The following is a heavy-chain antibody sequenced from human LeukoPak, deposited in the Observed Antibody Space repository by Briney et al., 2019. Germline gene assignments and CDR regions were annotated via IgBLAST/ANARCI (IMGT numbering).Heavy chain of an antibody. Sequence: GGSLRLSCEGSGFSFSSYDKIWVRQAPGKGLEWVSSISGSGGSTYFADSVKGRFNISRDNVKNTVYLQMNSLRAEDTAIYYCATISAHSIDIWGQGTLVSVSS. D-gene: IGHD5-12*01. CDR2: ISGSGGST. J-gene: IGHJ3*02. CDR3: ATISAHSIDI. V-gene: IGHV3-23*01. CDR1: GFSFSSYD.